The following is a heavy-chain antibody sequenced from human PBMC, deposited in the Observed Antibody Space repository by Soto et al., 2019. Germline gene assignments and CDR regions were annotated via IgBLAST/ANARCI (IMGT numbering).Heavy chain of an antibody. CDR2: INPVLSMS. Sequence: QDQLVQSGAEVKKPGSSVRVSCKASGDTFTFYSINWVRQAPGLGLEWMGRINPVLSMSNYAQRFQGRVTMTADKSTSTAYMELSSLRSEYTAMYYCASSYGSGYRAFDYWGQGALVTVSS. J-gene: IGHJ4*02. V-gene: IGHV1-69*02. CDR1: GDTFTFYS. CDR3: ASSYGSGYRAFDY. D-gene: IGHD3-10*01.